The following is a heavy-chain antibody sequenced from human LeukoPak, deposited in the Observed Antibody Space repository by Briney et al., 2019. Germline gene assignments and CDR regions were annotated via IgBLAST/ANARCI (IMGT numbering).Heavy chain of an antibody. CDR3: ARDCSETGGAVAGTEGSYFDY. CDR2: LSGSGDTT. Sequence: PGGSLRLSCAASGFAFRSFDMSWVRQAPGKGLEWVSSLSGSGDTTYYADSVKGRFTISRDNSNNTLYLQMNSLRPEDTAVYYCARDCSETGGAVAGTEGSYFDYWGQGTLVTVSS. D-gene: IGHD6-19*01. V-gene: IGHV3-23*01. CDR1: GFAFRSFD. J-gene: IGHJ4*02.